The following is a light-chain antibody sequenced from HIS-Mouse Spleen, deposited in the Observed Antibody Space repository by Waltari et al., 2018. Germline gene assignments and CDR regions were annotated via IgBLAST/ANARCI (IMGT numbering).Light chain of an antibody. CDR2: DAS. CDR1: QFVSRY. J-gene: IGKJ4*01. CDR3: QTSRNVPVN. Sequence: EIVLTQPPATLSLSPGERATLSCTASQFVSRYLAWYQQKPGQAPTLLIYDASNRPTGIQARCSGRGSGTDFTLTIRSLESEDFGVFDCQTSRNVPVNLGGGTKV. V-gene: IGKV3-11*01.